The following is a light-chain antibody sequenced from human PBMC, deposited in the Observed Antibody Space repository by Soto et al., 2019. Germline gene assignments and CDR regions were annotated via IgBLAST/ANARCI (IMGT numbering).Light chain of an antibody. CDR1: QGISSF. CDR2: TAS. J-gene: IGKJ5*01. V-gene: IGKV1-9*01. CDR3: QQRHSYPLT. Sequence: DIQLTQSPSFLSASIGDRVTITCRASQGISSFLAWYQQKPGEAPKLMIHTASTLQSGVPSRFSGSGSGTEFTFSISSLQPEDFATYYCQQRHSYPLTFGQGTRLEIK.